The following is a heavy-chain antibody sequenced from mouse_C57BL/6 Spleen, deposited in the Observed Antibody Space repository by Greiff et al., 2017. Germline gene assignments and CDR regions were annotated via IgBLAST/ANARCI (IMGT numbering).Heavy chain of an antibody. V-gene: IGHV5-17*01. D-gene: IGHD3-3*01. CDR3: ARPGAGPWFAY. CDR1: GFTFSDYG. CDR2: ISSGSSTI. Sequence: DVQLVESGGGLVKPGGSLKLSCAASGFTFSDYGMHWVRQAPEKGLEWVAYISSGSSTIYYADTVKGRFTISRDNAKNTLFLQMTRLRSEDTAMYYCARPGAGPWFAYGGQGTLVTVSA. J-gene: IGHJ3*01.